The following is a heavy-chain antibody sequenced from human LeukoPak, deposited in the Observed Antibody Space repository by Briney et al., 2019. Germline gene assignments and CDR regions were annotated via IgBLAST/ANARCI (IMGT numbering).Heavy chain of an antibody. CDR3: ARWGGYNYGPPSRYFDL. V-gene: IGHV5-51*01. J-gene: IGHJ2*01. CDR1: GYIFTSYW. CDR2: IYPGDSDT. Sequence: GESLKISCKGSGYIFTSYWIGWVRQMPGRGLEWMGIIYPGDSDTRYSPSFQGQVTISADKSISIAYLQWRSLKASDTAMYYCARWGGYNYGPPSRYFDLWGRGTLVTVSS. D-gene: IGHD5-18*01.